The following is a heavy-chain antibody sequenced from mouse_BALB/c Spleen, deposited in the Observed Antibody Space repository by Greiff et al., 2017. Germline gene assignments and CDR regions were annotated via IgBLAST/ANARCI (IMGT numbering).Heavy chain of an antibody. V-gene: IGHV3-1*02. J-gene: IGHJ3*01. CDR1: GYSITSGYS. CDR3: ARGGITTATRGWFAY. Sequence: EVQLQQSGPDLVKPSQSLSLTCTVTGYSITSGYSWHWIRQFPGNKLEWMGYIHYSGSTNYNPPLKSRISITRDTSKNQFFLQLNSVTTEDTATYYCARGGITTATRGWFAYWGQGTLVTVSA. D-gene: IGHD1-2*01. CDR2: IHYSGST.